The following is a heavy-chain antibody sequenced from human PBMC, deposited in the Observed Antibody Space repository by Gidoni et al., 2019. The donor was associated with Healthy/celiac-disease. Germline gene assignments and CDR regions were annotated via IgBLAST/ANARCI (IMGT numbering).Heavy chain of an antibody. CDR2: INSDGSST. J-gene: IGHJ4*02. Sequence: EVQLVESGGGLVQPGGSLRLSCAASGFTFSSYWMYWVRQAPGKGLVWVSRINSDGSSTYYADSVKGRFTISRDNAKSTLYLQMNSLRAEDTAVYYCVRVRYSSGWYTAFDYWGQGTLVTVSS. D-gene: IGHD6-19*01. V-gene: IGHV3-74*01. CDR3: VRVRYSSGWYTAFDY. CDR1: GFTFSSYW.